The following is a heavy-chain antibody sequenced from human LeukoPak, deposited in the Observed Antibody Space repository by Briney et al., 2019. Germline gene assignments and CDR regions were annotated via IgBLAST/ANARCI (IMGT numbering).Heavy chain of an antibody. J-gene: IGHJ6*02. CDR2: INPNSGGT. CDR3: AREFTGIAVAGIWSHNLGNYYGMDV. CDR1: GYTFTGYY. D-gene: IGHD6-19*01. Sequence: GASVTVSCKASGYTFTGYYMHWVRQAPGQGLEWMGWINPNSGGTNYAQKFQGRVTMARDTSISTAYMELSRLRSDDTAVYYCAREFTGIAVAGIWSHNLGNYYGMDVWGQGTTVTVSS. V-gene: IGHV1-2*02.